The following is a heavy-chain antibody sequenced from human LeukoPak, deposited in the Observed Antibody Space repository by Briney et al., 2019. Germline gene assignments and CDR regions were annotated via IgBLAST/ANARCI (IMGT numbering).Heavy chain of an antibody. Sequence: PGRSLRLSCAASGFTFSSYGMHWVRQAPGKGLEWAAVIWYDGSNKYYADSVKGRFTISRDNSKNTLYLQMNSLRAEDTAVYYCAKDLKYSSSWYVRGFDYWGQGTLVTVSS. J-gene: IGHJ4*02. D-gene: IGHD6-13*01. V-gene: IGHV3-33*06. CDR1: GFTFSSYG. CDR2: IWYDGSNK. CDR3: AKDLKYSSSWYVRGFDY.